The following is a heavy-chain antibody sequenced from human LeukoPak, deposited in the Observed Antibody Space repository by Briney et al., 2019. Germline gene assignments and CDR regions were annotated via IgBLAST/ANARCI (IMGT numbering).Heavy chain of an antibody. V-gene: IGHV1-46*01. J-gene: IGHJ5*02. CDR3: ARGVYSSSSVNWFDP. CDR1: GYTFTSYY. D-gene: IGHD6-6*01. CDR2: INPSGGST. Sequence: GESLKISCKGSGYTFTSYYMHWVRQAPGQGLEWMGIINPSGGSTSYAQKFQGRVTMTRDTSTSTVYMELSSLRSEDTAVYYCARGVYSSSSVNWFDPWGQGTLVTVSS.